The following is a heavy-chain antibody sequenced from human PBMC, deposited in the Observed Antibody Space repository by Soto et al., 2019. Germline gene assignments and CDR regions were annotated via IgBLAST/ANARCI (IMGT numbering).Heavy chain of an antibody. CDR2: IYYSGNI. D-gene: IGHD6-13*01. CDR3: ARGNIAASGTKFDP. CDR1: GDSVTSRSYY. Sequence: QVQLQESGPGLVKPSETLSLTCTVSGDSVTSRSYYWTWVRQPPGKGLEWIGYIYYSGNINYNPSHKSRFTISVDTSTHQFSLKLTSVPAADTSIYYCARGNIAASGTKFDPWGQGILVTVSS. J-gene: IGHJ5*02. V-gene: IGHV4-61*01.